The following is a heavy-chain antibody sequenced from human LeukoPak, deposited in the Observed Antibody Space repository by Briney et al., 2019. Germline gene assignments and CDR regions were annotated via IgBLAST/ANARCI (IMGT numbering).Heavy chain of an antibody. CDR3: ARAETYHYGTTGFQEIGPFDY. CDR2: INWNGVST. D-gene: IGHD3-22*01. V-gene: IGHV3-20*04. Sequence: PGGSLRLSCAASGFTFDDYGMSWVRQAPGKGLEWVSGINWNGVSTGYAASVKRLFTISRDTAQNSLYLQINSLRAEDTALYYCARAETYHYGTTGFQEIGPFDYWGQGTLVTVSS. CDR1: GFTFDDYG. J-gene: IGHJ4*02.